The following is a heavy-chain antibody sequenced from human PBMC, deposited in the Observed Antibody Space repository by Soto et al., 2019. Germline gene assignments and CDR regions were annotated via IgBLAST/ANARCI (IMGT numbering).Heavy chain of an antibody. V-gene: IGHV1-2*04. CDR2: INPNSGGT. D-gene: IGHD3-22*01. Sequence: ASVKVSCKASGYTFTGYYMHWVRQAPGQGLEWMGWINPNSGGTNYAQKFQGWVTMTRDTSISTAYMELSRLRSDDTAVYYCARDAIYYDSSGSLDPWGQGTPVTVSS. CDR1: GYTFTGYY. J-gene: IGHJ5*02. CDR3: ARDAIYYDSSGSLDP.